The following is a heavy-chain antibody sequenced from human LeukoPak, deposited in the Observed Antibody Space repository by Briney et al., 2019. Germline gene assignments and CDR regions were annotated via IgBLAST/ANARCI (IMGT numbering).Heavy chain of an antibody. J-gene: IGHJ4*02. CDR3: ARGGPGYSYGYD. Sequence: GGSLRLSCAASGITVSSSYMNWVRQAPGKGLEWVSIVYSGGTTYHADSVKGRFTISRDISKNTVYLQMNSLRAEDTAIYYCARGGPGYSYGYDWGQGTLVTVSS. CDR1: GITVSSSY. CDR2: VYSGGTT. V-gene: IGHV3-66*01. D-gene: IGHD5-18*01.